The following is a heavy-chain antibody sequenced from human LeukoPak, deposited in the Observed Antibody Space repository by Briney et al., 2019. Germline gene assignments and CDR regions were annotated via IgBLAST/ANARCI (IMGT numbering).Heavy chain of an antibody. CDR1: GASLSSYY. V-gene: IGHV4-59*01. CDR3: VRGAGWLPDY. Sequence: SETLSLTCTVSGASLSSYYCSRIRQSPGKGLEWIGLISCSGSTKYNSSLESRVTISADTSKSQCSLKLSSVTAADTAVYYCVRGAGWLPDYWGQGTLVTVSS. D-gene: IGHD5-24*01. J-gene: IGHJ4*02. CDR2: ISCSGST.